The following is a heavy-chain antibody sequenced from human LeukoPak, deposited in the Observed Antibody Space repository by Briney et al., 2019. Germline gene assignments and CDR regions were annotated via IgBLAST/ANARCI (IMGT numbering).Heavy chain of an antibody. J-gene: IGHJ5*02. CDR2: IYYSSST. Sequence: SETLSLARTVSGGAISRYYWRWILQTPGQGLELFRFIYYSSSTNYNSSFKSLVTISVDTSTNQFSLMLSSVTAADTAVYYCARDTYYYDSSGPRFDPWGQGTLVTVSS. D-gene: IGHD3-22*01. CDR3: ARDTYYYDSSGPRFDP. V-gene: IGHV4-59*01. CDR1: GGAISRYY.